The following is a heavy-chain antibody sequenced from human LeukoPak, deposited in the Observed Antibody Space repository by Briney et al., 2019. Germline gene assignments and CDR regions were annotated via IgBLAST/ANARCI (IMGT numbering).Heavy chain of an antibody. D-gene: IGHD4-23*01. Sequence: PGGSLKLSCAASGFTFSGSAMHWVRQASGKGLEWVGRIRSKANSYATAYAASVKGRFTISRDDSKNTAYLQMNSLKTEDAAVYYCTSHDYGGNSGGVDYWGQGTLVTVSS. CDR1: GFTFSGSA. J-gene: IGHJ4*02. CDR2: IRSKANSYAT. V-gene: IGHV3-73*01. CDR3: TSHDYGGNSGGVDY.